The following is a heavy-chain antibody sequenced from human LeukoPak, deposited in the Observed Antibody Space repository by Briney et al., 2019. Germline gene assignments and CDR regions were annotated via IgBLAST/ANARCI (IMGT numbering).Heavy chain of an antibody. CDR3: ARAGRVWSTSCQWFDP. CDR1: GFTLSGYA. CDR2: IRGSGGST. D-gene: IGHD2-2*01. Sequence: PGGSLRLACAAPGFTLSGYAMRSVRQAPGRGLGGVSAIRGSGGSTYYAASVKGRFTTSRDNSKNTMYLQMNSLRAEDTAVYYCARAGRVWSTSCQWFDPWGQGTLVTVSS. V-gene: IGHV3-23*01. J-gene: IGHJ5*02.